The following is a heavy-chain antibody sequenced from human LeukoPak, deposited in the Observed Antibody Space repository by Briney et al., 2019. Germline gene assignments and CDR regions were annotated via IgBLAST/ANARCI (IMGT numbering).Heavy chain of an antibody. D-gene: IGHD4/OR15-4a*01. CDR2: VYHSGST. CDR1: GGSFSGYY. Sequence: SETLSLTCAVYGGSFSGYYWGWIRQPPRKGLEWIGSVYHSGSTFYNPSLKSRVTISLDTSKNRVSLKLNSLTAADTGVYFCARDYDARFDPWGQGTLVSVSS. J-gene: IGHJ5*02. CDR3: ARDYDARFDP. V-gene: IGHV4-34*11.